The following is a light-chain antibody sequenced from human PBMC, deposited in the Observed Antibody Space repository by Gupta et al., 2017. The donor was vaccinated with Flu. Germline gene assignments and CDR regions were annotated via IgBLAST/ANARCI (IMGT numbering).Light chain of an antibody. CDR3: QQPKSYPSFT. CDR1: QGIRSY. V-gene: IGKV1-9*01. CDR2: AAS. J-gene: IGKJ3*01. Sequence: SFLSASVGDRVTITCRASQGIRSYLDWYKQKPGKAPKLLIYAASTWQSGVPSRFSGSGYGTEFTLTISSRQPEDFASYYCQQPKSYPSFTFGHGTKVDIK.